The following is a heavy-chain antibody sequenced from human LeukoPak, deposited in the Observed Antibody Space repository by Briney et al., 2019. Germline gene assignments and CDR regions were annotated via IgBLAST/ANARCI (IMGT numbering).Heavy chain of an antibody. Sequence: SETLSLTCTVSGGSISSSSYYWGWIRQPPGKGLEWIGSIYYSGSTYYNPSLKSRVTISVDTSKNQFSLKLSSVTAADTAVYYCARDRYSSGWRYWGQGTLVTVSS. J-gene: IGHJ4*02. CDR2: IYYSGST. CDR1: GGSISSSSYY. CDR3: ARDRYSSGWRY. D-gene: IGHD6-19*01. V-gene: IGHV4-39*07.